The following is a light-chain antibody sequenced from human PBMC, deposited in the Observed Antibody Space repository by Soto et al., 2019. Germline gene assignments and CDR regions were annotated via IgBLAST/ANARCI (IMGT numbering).Light chain of an antibody. CDR3: CSYAGTYTVV. Sequence: QSVLTQPRSVSGSPGQSVTIPRTPTSSDVGAYNYVSWYQQHPGKAPKVMIYDVSKRPSGVPDRFSGSKSGNTVSLTISGLQADDEADYYCCSYAGTYTVVFGSGTKVTVL. J-gene: IGLJ1*01. CDR1: SSDVGAYNY. CDR2: DVS. V-gene: IGLV2-11*01.